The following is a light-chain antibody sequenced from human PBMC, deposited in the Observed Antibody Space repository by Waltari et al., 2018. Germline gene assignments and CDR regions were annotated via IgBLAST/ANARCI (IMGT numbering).Light chain of an antibody. V-gene: IGKV1-5*03. J-gene: IGKJ1*01. Sequence: DIQMTQSPSTLSASVGDRVTITCSASRSISWWLACFQQKPGRAPNILIYKASSLQSGVPSRFSGSGSGTEFTLTISSLQADDFATYYCQDYNSYTFGQGTKVEVK. CDR1: RSISWW. CDR3: QDYNSYT. CDR2: KAS.